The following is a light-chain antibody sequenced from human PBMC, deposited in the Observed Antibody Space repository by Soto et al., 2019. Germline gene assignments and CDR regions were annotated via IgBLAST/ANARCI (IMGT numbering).Light chain of an antibody. CDR1: SSNIGSNY. Sequence: QSALTQPPSASGTPGQRVTISCSGSSSNIGSNYVYWYQHLTGTAPKLLTYRNNQRPSGVPDRFSGSKSGTSASLAISGLRSEDVADYYCDTWDETLTNYVYGTGTKVTVL. CDR2: RNN. CDR3: DTWDETLTNYV. V-gene: IGLV1-47*01. J-gene: IGLJ1*01.